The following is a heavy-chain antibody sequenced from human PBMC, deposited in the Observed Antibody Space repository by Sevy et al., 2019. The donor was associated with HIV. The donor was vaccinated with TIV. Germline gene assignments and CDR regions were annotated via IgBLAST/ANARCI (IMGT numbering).Heavy chain of an antibody. CDR3: ARLTTQPTSDLYGLDV. D-gene: IGHD4-17*01. CDR1: GYIFTDYY. Sequence: VSCKASGYIFTDYYIHWVRQAPGQGLEWMAWINSDSGVTNYAQRFQGEVTVTRDTSLSTAYLELTNLKSNDTAIYYCARLTTQPTSDLYGLDVWGQGTTVTVSS. V-gene: IGHV1-2*02. J-gene: IGHJ6*02. CDR2: INSDSGVT.